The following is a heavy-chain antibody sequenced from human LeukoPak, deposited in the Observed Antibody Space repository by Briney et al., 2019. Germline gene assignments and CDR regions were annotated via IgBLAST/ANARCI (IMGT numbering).Heavy chain of an antibody. CDR1: GYTFTSYG. J-gene: IGHJ6*02. CDR2: ISAYNGNT. CDR3: ATKSNTISRAYGMDV. D-gene: IGHD4-11*01. Sequence: GASVKVSCKASGYTFTSYGISWVRQAPGQGLEWMGRISAYNGNTNYAQKLQGRVTMTTDTSTSTAYMELRSLRSEDTAVYYCATKSNTISRAYGMDVWGQGTTVTVSS. V-gene: IGHV1-18*01.